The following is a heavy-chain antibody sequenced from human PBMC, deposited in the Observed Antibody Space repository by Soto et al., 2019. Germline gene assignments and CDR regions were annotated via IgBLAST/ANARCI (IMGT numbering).Heavy chain of an antibody. Sequence: SVKVSCKASGGTFSSYAISWVRQAPGQGLEWMGGIIPIFGTANYAQKFQGRVTITADKSTSTAYMELSSLRSEDTAVYYCAREKPDILTGYYSIYFDYWGQGTLVTVSS. V-gene: IGHV1-69*06. D-gene: IGHD3-9*01. CDR1: GGTFSSYA. CDR3: AREKPDILTGYYSIYFDY. J-gene: IGHJ4*02. CDR2: IIPIFGTA.